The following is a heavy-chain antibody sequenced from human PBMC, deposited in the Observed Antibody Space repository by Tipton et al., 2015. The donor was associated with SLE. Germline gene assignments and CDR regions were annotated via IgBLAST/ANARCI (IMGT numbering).Heavy chain of an antibody. D-gene: IGHD2-15*01. J-gene: IGHJ5*02. V-gene: IGHV4-61*01. Sequence: LRLSCTVSGGSVSSGSYYWSWIRQPPGKGLEWIGYIYYSGSTNYNPSLKSRVTISVDTSKNQFSLKLSSVTAADTAVYYCARESVGNPGWFDPWGQGTLVTVSS. CDR2: IYYSGST. CDR3: ARESVGNPGWFDP. CDR1: GGSVSSGSYY.